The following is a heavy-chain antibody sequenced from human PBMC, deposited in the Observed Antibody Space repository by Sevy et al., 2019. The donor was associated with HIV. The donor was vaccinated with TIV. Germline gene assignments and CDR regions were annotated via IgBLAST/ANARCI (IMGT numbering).Heavy chain of an antibody. CDR1: GYTFSGYR. D-gene: IGHD2-15*01. CDR3: ARAYCSGGRCYSLAY. Sequence: ASVKVSCKASGYTFSGYRITWVRQAPGQGPEWIGWISALNGDTNYAQKLQGRVTMTADTSTSTVYMDLRSLRSDDTAVYYCARAYCSGGRCYSLAYWGQGTLVTVSS. J-gene: IGHJ4*02. CDR2: ISALNGDT. V-gene: IGHV1-18*01.